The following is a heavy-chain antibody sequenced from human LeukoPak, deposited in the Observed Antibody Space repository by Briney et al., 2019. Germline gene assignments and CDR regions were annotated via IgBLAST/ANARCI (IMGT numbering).Heavy chain of an antibody. Sequence: GESLKISCKGSGYSFTSYWIGWVRQKPGKGLEWMGIIFPGDSDTRYSPSFQGQVTILADKSISTAYLQWSSLKASDTAMYYCARRLTYDSRAYYCLDYWGQGTLVTVSS. J-gene: IGHJ4*02. CDR1: GYSFTSYW. D-gene: IGHD3-22*01. V-gene: IGHV5-51*01. CDR3: ARRLTYDSRAYYCLDY. CDR2: IFPGDSDT.